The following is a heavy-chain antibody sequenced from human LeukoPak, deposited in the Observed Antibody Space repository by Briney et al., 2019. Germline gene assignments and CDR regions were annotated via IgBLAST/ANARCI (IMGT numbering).Heavy chain of an antibody. CDR3: ARVQRPLDGADY. D-gene: IGHD1-1*01. J-gene: IGHJ4*02. CDR1: GGSISGHY. CDR2: IYYSGST. Sequence: PSETLSLTCSVSGGSISGHYWSWIRQPPGKGLEWIGYIYYSGSTYYNPSLRSRVTISVDTSKNLFSLKLSSVTAADTAVYYCARVQRPLDGADYWGQGTLVTVSS. V-gene: IGHV4-59*11.